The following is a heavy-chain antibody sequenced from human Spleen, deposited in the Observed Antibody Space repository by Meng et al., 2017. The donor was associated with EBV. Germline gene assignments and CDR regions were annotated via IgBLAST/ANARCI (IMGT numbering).Heavy chain of an antibody. CDR2: THHGGNT. CDR1: GGSITSTNW. V-gene: IGHV4-4*02. D-gene: IGHD6-13*01. CDR3: ASHLLTPGTRGFDH. Sequence: QVQVEESGPGVVNPSETLYLTCVVSGGSITSTNWWSWVRQPPGKGLEWIGETHHGGNTNYHTSLQSRVIISVDKSKSQFSLQLTSVTAADTALYYCASHLLTPGTRGFDHWGPGILVTASS. J-gene: IGHJ4*02.